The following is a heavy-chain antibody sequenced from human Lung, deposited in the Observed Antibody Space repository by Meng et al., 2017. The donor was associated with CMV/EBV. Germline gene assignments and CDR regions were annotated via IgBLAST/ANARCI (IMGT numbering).Heavy chain of an antibody. CDR2: FVNYVDT. D-gene: IGHD2-15*01. CDR3: ASGTPGRSYCDY. Sequence: VTLLPSGPEVKKPGASVRVSCKASGYTFGSYGICWVRQAPGQGLEWMGWFVNYVDTYPAPKFQGRVTMTTDTHTNTAFMELRSLTSDDTAVYYCASGTPGRSYCDYWGQGTLVTVSS. J-gene: IGHJ4*02. V-gene: IGHV1-18*01. CDR1: GYTFGSYG.